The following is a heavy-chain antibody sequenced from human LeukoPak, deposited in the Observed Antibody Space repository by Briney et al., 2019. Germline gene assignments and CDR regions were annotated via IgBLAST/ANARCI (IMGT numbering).Heavy chain of an antibody. J-gene: IGHJ4*02. V-gene: IGHV1-18*01. D-gene: IGHD3-10*01. CDR2: ISAYNGNT. CDR3: ARVRHGSGSFSLDY. CDR1: GYTFTSYG. Sequence: ASVKVSCKASGYTFTSYGISWVRQAPGQGLEWMGWISAYNGNTNYAQKLQGRVTMTTDTSTSTAYMELRSLRSDDTAVYYCARVRHGSGSFSLDYWGQGTLVTVSS.